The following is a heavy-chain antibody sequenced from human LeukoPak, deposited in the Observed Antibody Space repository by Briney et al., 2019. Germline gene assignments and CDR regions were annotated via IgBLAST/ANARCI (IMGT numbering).Heavy chain of an antibody. CDR3: AREWADNWNYPYYYYYMDV. CDR1: GDSVSSNSAA. Sequence: SQTLSLTCAISGDSVSSNSAAWNWIRQSPSRSLEWLGRTYYRSKWYNDYAVSVKSRITINPDTSKNQFSLQLNSVTPEDTAVYYCAREWADNWNYPYYYYYMDVWGKGTTVTVSS. D-gene: IGHD1-7*01. CDR2: TYYRSKWYN. V-gene: IGHV6-1*01. J-gene: IGHJ6*03.